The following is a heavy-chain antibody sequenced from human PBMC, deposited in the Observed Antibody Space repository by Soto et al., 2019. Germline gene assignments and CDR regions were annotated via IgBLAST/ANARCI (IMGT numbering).Heavy chain of an antibody. D-gene: IGHD6-6*01. CDR1: GFTFSGSA. CDR3: TTLAARGY. V-gene: IGHV3-73*01. CDR2: IRSRANSYAT. Sequence: EVQLVESGGGLVQPGGSLKLSCAASGFTFSGSAMHWVRHASGKGLEWVGRIRSRANSYATAYAASVKGRFTISRDDSKNTAYLQMNSLKTEDTAVYYCTTLAARGYWGQGTLVTVSS. J-gene: IGHJ4*02.